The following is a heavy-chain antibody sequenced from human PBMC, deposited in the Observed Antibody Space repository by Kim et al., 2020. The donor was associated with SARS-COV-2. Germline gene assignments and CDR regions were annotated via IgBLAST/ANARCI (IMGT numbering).Heavy chain of an antibody. CDR2: IDWDDDK. J-gene: IGHJ5*02. D-gene: IGHD6-13*01. Sequence: SGPTLVNPTQTLTLTCTFSGFSLSTSGMCVSWIRQPPGKALEWLALIDWDDDKYYSTSLKTRLTISKDTSKNQVVLTMTNMDPVDTATYYCARTSRYSSTSNWFDPWGQGTLVTVSS. V-gene: IGHV2-70*01. CDR1: GFSLSTSGMC. CDR3: ARTSRYSSTSNWFDP.